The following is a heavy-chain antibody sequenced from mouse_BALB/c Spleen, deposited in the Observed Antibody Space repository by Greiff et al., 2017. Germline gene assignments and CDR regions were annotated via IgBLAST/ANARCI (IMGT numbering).Heavy chain of an antibody. V-gene: IGHV3-2*02. Sequence: EVQLVESGPGLVKPSQSLSLTCTVTGYSITSDYAWNWIRQFPGNKLEWMGYISYSGSTSYNPSLKSRISITRDTSKNQFFLQLNSVTTEDTATYYCARERYWYFDVWGAGTTVTVSS. CDR2: ISYSGST. CDR3: ARERYWYFDV. J-gene: IGHJ1*01. CDR1: GYSITSDYA.